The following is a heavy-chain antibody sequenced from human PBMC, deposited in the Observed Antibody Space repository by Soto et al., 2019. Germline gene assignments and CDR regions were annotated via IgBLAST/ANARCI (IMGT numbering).Heavy chain of an antibody. CDR2: IYWNDDK. CDR1: GFSLSTSGVG. CDR3: AHRRAAQVFDY. D-gene: IGHD6-6*01. Sequence: SGPTLVNPTQTLTLTCTFSGFSLSTSGVGVGWIRQPPGKALEWLALIYWNDDKRYSPSLKGRLIITKDTSKNQVVLTMTNMDPVDTAIYYCAHRRAAQVFDYWGQGTLVTVSS. V-gene: IGHV2-5*01. J-gene: IGHJ4*02.